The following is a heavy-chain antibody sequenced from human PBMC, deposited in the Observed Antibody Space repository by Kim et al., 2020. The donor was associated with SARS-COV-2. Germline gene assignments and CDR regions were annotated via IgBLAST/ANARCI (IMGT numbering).Heavy chain of an antibody. V-gene: IGHV4-59*01. CDR1: GDSIRSYY. D-gene: IGHD1-26*01. CDR2: IYYSGRT. CDR3: ARDRSGSYYKTIDAFDI. J-gene: IGHJ3*02. Sequence: SETLSLTCTVSGDSIRSYYWSWIRQPPGKGLECIGYIYYSGRTTYNPSLESRVTISVDTSKNQFSLKLNSVTAADTAVYYCARDRSGSYYKTIDAFDIWCHGTMVTVSS.